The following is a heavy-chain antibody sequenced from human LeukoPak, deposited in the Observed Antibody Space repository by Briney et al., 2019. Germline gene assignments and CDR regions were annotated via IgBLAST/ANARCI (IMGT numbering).Heavy chain of an antibody. CDR2: INHSGST. CDR1: GGPFTDDY. Sequence: SETLSLTCAVYGGPFTDDYWSWIRQPPGKGLEWIGEINHSGSTNYNPSLKSRVTISVDTSKNQFSLKLSSVTAADTAVYYCAREDSSSFRVWFDPWGQGTLVTVSS. CDR3: AREDSSSFRVWFDP. J-gene: IGHJ5*02. V-gene: IGHV4-34*01. D-gene: IGHD6-13*01.